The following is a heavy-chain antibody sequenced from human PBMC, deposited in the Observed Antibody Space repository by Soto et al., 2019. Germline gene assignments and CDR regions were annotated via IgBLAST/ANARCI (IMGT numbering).Heavy chain of an antibody. CDR3: ARDGVDIVATIQLDS. J-gene: IGHJ4*02. CDR1: GFTFNNYA. D-gene: IGHD5-12*01. CDR2: ISYDGSNK. V-gene: IGHV3-30-3*01. Sequence: QVQLVESGGGVVQPGRSLRLSCAASGFTFNNYAMHWVRQAPGKGLEWVAVISYDGSNKYYADSVKGRFTISRDNSKNTLYLQMNSLRAEDTAVYYCARDGVDIVATIQLDSWGQGTLVTVSS.